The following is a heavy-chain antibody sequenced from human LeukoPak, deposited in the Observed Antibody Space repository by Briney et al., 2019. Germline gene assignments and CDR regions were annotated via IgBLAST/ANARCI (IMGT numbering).Heavy chain of an antibody. D-gene: IGHD4-23*01. J-gene: IGHJ6*02. CDR1: GYTLTELS. Sequence: ASVKVSCKVSGYTLTELSMHWVRQAPGKGLEWMGGFDPEDGETIYAQKFQGRVTMTEDTSTDTAYMELSSLRSEDTAVYYCARDYGGSQGMDVWSQGTTVTVSS. CDR2: FDPEDGET. CDR3: ARDYGGSQGMDV. V-gene: IGHV1-24*01.